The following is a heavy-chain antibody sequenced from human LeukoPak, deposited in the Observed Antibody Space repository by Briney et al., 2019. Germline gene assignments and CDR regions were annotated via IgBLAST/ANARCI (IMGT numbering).Heavy chain of an antibody. J-gene: IGHJ3*02. CDR3: ARRYYDILTGPGAFDI. D-gene: IGHD3-9*01. CDR2: IYPGDSDT. V-gene: IGHV5-51*01. CDR1: GYSFTSYW. Sequence: GESLKISCKGSGYSFTSYWIGWVRQMPGEGLEWMGIIYPGDSDTRYSPSFQGQVTISADKSISTAYLQWSSLKASDTAMYYCARRYYDILTGPGAFDIWGQGTMVTVSS.